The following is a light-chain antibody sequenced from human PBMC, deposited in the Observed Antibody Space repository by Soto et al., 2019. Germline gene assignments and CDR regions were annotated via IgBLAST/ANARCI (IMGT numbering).Light chain of an antibody. CDR2: SAS. V-gene: IGKV1-39*01. CDR3: QQSFTSPLT. Sequence: DIQMTQSPSSLSASLGDRVTLTCRASQSITTSLNWYHQTPGKAPKLLIYSASTLHSGVPSRFSGSGSGTDFTLTISSLQREDFATYYCQQSFTSPLTFGGGTKVDIK. CDR1: QSITTS. J-gene: IGKJ4*01.